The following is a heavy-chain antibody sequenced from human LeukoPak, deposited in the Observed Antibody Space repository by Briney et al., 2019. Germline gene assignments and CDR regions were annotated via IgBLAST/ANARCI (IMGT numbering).Heavy chain of an antibody. D-gene: IGHD6-13*01. V-gene: IGHV4-39*01. Sequence: PSETLSLTCSVSGGSISSRGYYWGWVRQPPGKGLEWIGSTYYTGTTYYNPSLRSRVTISGDTSKNQVSLKVNSVAAADTAVYYCARLGAAPGPPHYFYYGMDVWGQGTTVTVS. CDR2: TYYTGTT. J-gene: IGHJ6*02. CDR3: ARLGAAPGPPHYFYYGMDV. CDR1: GGSISSRGYY.